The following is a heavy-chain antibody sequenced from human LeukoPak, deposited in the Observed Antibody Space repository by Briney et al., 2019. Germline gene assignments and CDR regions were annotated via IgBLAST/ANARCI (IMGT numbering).Heavy chain of an antibody. Sequence: GGSLRLSCAASGFTFSDYYMSWIRQAPGKGLEWVSYISSSGSTIYYADSVKGRFTISRDDAKNSLYLQMNSLRAEDTAVYYCAGLRDGYNSVDYWGQGTLVTVSS. CDR2: ISSSGSTI. J-gene: IGHJ4*02. D-gene: IGHD5-24*01. CDR1: GFTFSDYY. V-gene: IGHV3-11*01. CDR3: AGLRDGYNSVDY.